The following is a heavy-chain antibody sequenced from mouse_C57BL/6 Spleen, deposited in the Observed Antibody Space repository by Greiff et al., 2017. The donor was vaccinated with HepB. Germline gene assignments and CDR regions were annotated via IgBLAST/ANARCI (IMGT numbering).Heavy chain of an antibody. CDR1: GYTFTSYW. D-gene: IGHD5-1*01. V-gene: IGHV1-59*01. Sequence: QVQLQQPGAELVRPGTSVKLSCKASGYTFTSYWMHWVKQRPGQGLEWIGVIDPSDSYTNYNQKFKGKATLTVDTSSSTAYMQLSSLTSEDSAVYYCARSTGYMNYYALDYWGQGTSVTVSS. CDR3: ARSTGYMNYYALDY. CDR2: IDPSDSYT. J-gene: IGHJ4*01.